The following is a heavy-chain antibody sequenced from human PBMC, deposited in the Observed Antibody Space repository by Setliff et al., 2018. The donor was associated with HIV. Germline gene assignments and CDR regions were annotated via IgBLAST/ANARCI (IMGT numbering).Heavy chain of an antibody. CDR1: DDSVSTFY. CDR3: APGEGVASTYYHD. J-gene: IGHJ4*01. D-gene: IGHD3-3*01. CDR2: IYITGDT. V-gene: IGHV4-59*02. Sequence: SETLSLTCTVSDDSVSTFYWNWIRQPPGKGLEWIGYIYITGDTVSNPSLKSRVTILMDLSRNQLSLHLASVTTADTAVYFCAPGEGVASTYYHDWGQGTQVTVSS.